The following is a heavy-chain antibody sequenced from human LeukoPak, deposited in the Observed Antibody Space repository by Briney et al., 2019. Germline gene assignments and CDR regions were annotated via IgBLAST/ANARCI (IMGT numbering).Heavy chain of an antibody. D-gene: IGHD3-10*01. Sequence: SETLSLTCTASGGSISSGGYYWTWIRQHPGKGLEWIGYIYYSGSTYYNPSLKSRVTMSVDTSKNQFSLKLSSVTAADTAVYYCARGAVRGVIDFDYWGQGTLVSVSS. CDR1: GGSISSGGYY. CDR3: ARGAVRGVIDFDY. CDR2: IYYSGST. J-gene: IGHJ4*02. V-gene: IGHV4-31*03.